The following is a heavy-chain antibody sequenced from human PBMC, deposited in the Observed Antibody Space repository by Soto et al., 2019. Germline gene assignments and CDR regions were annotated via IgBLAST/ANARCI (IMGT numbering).Heavy chain of an antibody. D-gene: IGHD2-15*01. CDR1: GFTFSSSA. J-gene: IGHJ3*02. CDR2: ISGSGGST. V-gene: IGHV3-23*01. Sequence: VQLLESGGGLVQPGGSLRLSCAASGFTFSSSAMGWVRQAPGKGLKWVSGISGSGGSTYYADSVKGRFTISRDNSKNILYLQMNSLRADDTAVYYCAKVGGYCSGGSCLLEAFDIWGQGTMVTVSS. CDR3: AKVGGYCSGGSCLLEAFDI.